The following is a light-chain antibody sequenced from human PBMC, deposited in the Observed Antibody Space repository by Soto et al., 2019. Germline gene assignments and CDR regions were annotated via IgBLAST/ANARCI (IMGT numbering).Light chain of an antibody. V-gene: IGKV4-1*01. CDR2: WAS. J-gene: IGKJ4*01. CDR3: QQYYTTSSLT. CDR1: QRVLFSSNNKNY. Sequence: ILMTQTPTSLAVSLCERATINCKSSQRVLFSSNNKNYLAWYQQKPGQPPKLLIYWASTRESGVPDRFSGSGSGTDFTLTISRLQAEDVAVYYCQQYYTTSSLTFCGGTKV.